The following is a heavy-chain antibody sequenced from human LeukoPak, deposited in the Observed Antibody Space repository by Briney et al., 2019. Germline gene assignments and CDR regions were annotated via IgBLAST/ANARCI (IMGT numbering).Heavy chain of an antibody. CDR2: IIPIFGTA. CDR1: GCIFISYA. V-gene: IGHV1-69*05. Sequence: SVKVSCKASGCIFISYAISWVRQAPGQGLDWMGRIIPIFGTANYAQKFQGRVTITTDKYKSTAYMELSSLRPEDTAVYYCARPYDFWSGSYDAFDIWGQGTMVTVSS. D-gene: IGHD3-3*01. CDR3: ARPYDFWSGSYDAFDI. J-gene: IGHJ3*02.